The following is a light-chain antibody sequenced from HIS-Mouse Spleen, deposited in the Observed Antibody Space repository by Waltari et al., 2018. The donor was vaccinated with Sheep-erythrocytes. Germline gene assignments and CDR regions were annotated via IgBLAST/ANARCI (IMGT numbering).Light chain of an antibody. V-gene: IGKV1-9*01. CDR2: AAS. J-gene: IGKJ2*01. CDR1: QGISSY. Sequence: DIQLTQSPSFLSASVGDRVTITCRASQGISSYLAWYQQKPGKAPKLLIYAASTVQSGVPSRFSGSGSGTEFTLTISSLQPEDFATXYCQQLNSYXHTFGQGTKLEIK. CDR3: QQLNSYXHT.